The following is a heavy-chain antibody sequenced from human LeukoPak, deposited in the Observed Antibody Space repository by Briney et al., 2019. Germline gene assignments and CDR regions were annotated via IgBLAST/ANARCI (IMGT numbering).Heavy chain of an antibody. J-gene: IGHJ4*03. CDR3: ATPRTYYCSETSCYFDH. CDR2: VRNDGGGQ. D-gene: IGHD2-15*01. V-gene: IGHV3-30*02. CDR1: GFHFSNYG. Sequence: GGSLRLSCVASGFHFSNYGMHWVRQTPGKGLEWVAFVRNDGGGQHYVDSVKGRFTISRDNADNSLYLQMNSLRAEDTAVYYCATPRTYYCSETSCYFDHWGQGTLVTVSS.